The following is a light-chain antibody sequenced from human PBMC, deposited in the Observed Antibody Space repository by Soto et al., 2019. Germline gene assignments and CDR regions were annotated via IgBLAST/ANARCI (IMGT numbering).Light chain of an antibody. CDR1: SSDVGGYDY. V-gene: IGLV2-14*01. Sequence: QSALTQPASVSGSPGQSIAISCTGTSSDVGGYDYVSWYQQHPDKAPKLMIYEVTKRPSGVSNRVSGSKSGNTASLTISGLQPEDEADYYCSSHTSGSTRVFGSGTKVTVL. CDR3: SSHTSGSTRV. J-gene: IGLJ1*01. CDR2: EVT.